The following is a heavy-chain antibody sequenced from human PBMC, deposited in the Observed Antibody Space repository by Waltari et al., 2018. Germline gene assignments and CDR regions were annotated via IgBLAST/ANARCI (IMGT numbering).Heavy chain of an antibody. J-gene: IGHJ4*02. V-gene: IGHV1-24*01. CDR1: GYPLTELS. CDR2: FGPEDGET. Sequence: QLLQSGAAGNKPGASVTVPCMVSGYPLTELSLHWVRLAPGKGLKWMGGFGPEDGETIYAQKFQGRVTMTEDTSTDTAYMELSSLRSEDTAVYYCATPRSPPKYYFDYWGQGTLVTVSS. CDR3: ATPRSPPKYYFDY.